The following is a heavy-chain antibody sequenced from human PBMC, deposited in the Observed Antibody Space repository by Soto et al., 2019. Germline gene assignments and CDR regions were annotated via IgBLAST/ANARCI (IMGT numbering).Heavy chain of an antibody. CDR2: IYYSGSA. CDR1: GGSFSGYY. D-gene: IGHD3-10*01. J-gene: IGHJ4*02. V-gene: IGHV4-34*01. CDR3: ARRRSVGEFDY. Sequence: SETLSLTCAVYGGSFSGYYWSWIRQPPGKGLEWIGSIYYSGSAYYKPSLESRVSISIDTSKNHFSLKLTSVTAAATAVYYCARRRSVGEFDYWGQGTLVTVSS.